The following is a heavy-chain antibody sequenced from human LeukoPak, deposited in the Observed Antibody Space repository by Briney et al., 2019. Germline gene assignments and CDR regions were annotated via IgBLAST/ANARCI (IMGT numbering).Heavy chain of an antibody. D-gene: IGHD3-9*01. CDR2: INLDGREK. Sequence: SGGSLRLSCATSGFTFSRHWMCWVRQAPGRGLEWVANINLDGREKYYVDSVKGRFTISRDNAMNSLFLQMNSLRGEDTAVYYCARDDWGPGDYWGQGTLVTVSS. CDR1: GFTFSRHW. V-gene: IGHV3-7*01. J-gene: IGHJ4*02. CDR3: ARDDWGPGDY.